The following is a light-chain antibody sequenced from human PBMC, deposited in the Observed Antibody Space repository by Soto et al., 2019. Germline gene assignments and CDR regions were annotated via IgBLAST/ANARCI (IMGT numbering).Light chain of an antibody. Sequence: EIVLTQSPGTLSLSPGERATLSCRASQSVSSSYLAWYQQKPGQAPRLLIYGASTRATGIPARFSGSGSGTEFTLTIGSLQSEDFAVYYCQQYNNWPPWTFGQGTKVDIK. CDR2: GAS. J-gene: IGKJ1*01. CDR1: QSVSSSY. V-gene: IGKV3-15*01. CDR3: QQYNNWPPWT.